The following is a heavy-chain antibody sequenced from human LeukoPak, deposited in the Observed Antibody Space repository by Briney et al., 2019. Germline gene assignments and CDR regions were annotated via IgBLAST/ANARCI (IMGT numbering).Heavy chain of an antibody. Sequence: GESLKISCQWSGDSFRNSWIGWVRQVTGKGPDWVGVIYPGDSETRYSPSFQGHVTISVDKSLSVAYLQWSSLKASDSAFYYCATWGRNGYFGMDVWGQGTTVVVS. CDR1: GDSFRNSW. CDR2: IYPGDSET. J-gene: IGHJ6*02. D-gene: IGHD1-1*01. CDR3: ATWGRNGYFGMDV. V-gene: IGHV5-51*01.